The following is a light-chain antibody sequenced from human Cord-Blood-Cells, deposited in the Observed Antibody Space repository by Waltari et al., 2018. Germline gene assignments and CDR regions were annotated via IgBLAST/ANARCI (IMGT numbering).Light chain of an antibody. J-gene: IGKJ2*01. CDR2: DAS. CDR1: QDISNY. V-gene: IGKV1-33*01. CDR3: QQYDNLPYT. Sequence: DIQMTQSPSSLSASVGDRVTITCQASQDISNYLNWYQQKPGKAPKLLIYDASNLETGVPSRFSGSGSETDFTFTISSLQPEDIATYYCQQYDNLPYTLGQGTKLEIK.